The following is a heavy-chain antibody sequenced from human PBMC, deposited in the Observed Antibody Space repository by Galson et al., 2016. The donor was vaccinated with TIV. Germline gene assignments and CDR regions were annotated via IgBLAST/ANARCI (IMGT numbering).Heavy chain of an antibody. CDR3: ATSRGRYFDWLFGY. CDR1: GYTLTELS. J-gene: IGHJ4*02. CDR2: FDPEDGET. V-gene: IGHV1-24*01. Sequence: SVKVSCKVSGYTLTELSMHWVRQAPGKGLEWMGGFDPEDGETIYAQKFQGRVTMTEDTSTDTAYTELSSLRSEDTAVYYCATSRGRYFDWLFGYWGQGTLVTVSS. D-gene: IGHD3-9*01.